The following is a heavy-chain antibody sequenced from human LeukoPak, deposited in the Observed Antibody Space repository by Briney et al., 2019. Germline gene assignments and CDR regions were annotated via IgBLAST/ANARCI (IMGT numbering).Heavy chain of an antibody. CDR3: ARVYYSRSYDYWYFDL. CDR1: GSSISSYY. CDR2: IYTSGST. D-gene: IGHD6-13*01. Sequence: SETLSLTCTVSGSSISSYYWSWIRQPAGKGLEWIGRIYTSGSTNYNPSLESRVIMSVDTSKNQFSLKLSSVTAADTAVYYCARVYYSRSYDYWYFDLWGRGTLVTVSS. V-gene: IGHV4-4*07. J-gene: IGHJ2*01.